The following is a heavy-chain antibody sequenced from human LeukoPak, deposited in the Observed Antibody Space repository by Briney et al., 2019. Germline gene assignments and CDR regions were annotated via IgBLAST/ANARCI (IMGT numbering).Heavy chain of an antibody. CDR1: GFTFSTFE. V-gene: IGHV3-48*03. CDR3: AGGYGSYSPDY. CDR2: ISSSGDTR. D-gene: IGHD1-26*01. J-gene: IGHJ4*02. Sequence: GGSLRLSCAASGFTFSTFEMSWVRQAPGKGLEWVSYISSSGDTRFYADSVKGRFIISRDNAKNSLFLQMNSLRVEDTALYFCAGGYGSYSPDYWGQGTRVTVS.